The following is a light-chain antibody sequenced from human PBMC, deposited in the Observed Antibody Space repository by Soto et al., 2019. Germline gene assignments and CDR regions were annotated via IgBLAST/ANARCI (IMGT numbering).Light chain of an antibody. J-gene: IGLJ2*01. CDR2: DVS. CDR1: SSDVGGYNY. Sequence: QSVLTQPRSVSGSPGQSVTISCTGTSSDVGGYNYVSWYQQHPGKAPKLMIYDVSKRPSGVPDRFSGSKSGKTASLTIAGLQAEDEADYYCCSYAGSYTLVVFGGGTKLTVL. V-gene: IGLV2-11*01. CDR3: CSYAGSYTLVV.